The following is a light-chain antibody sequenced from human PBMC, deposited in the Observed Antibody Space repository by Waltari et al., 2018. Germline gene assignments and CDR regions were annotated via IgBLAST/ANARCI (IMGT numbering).Light chain of an antibody. CDR2: GNN. CDR1: SSNIGAGYD. V-gene: IGLV1-40*01. Sequence: SVLTQPPSVSGAPGQRVTTSCTGSSSNIGAGYDVHWYQQLPGTAPKLLIYGNNNRPSGVPDRFSGSKSGTSASLAITGLQAEDEADYYCQSYDSSLSVVFGGGTKLTVL. CDR3: QSYDSSLSVV. J-gene: IGLJ3*02.